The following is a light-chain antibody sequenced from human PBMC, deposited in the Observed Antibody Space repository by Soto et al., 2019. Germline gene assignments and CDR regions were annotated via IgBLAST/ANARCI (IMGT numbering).Light chain of an antibody. J-gene: IGLJ1*01. V-gene: IGLV1-40*01. CDR1: SSNIGAGYD. CDR2: GNS. Sequence: QSVLTQPPSVSGALGQKVTISCTGSSSNIGAGYDVNWYHQLPGTAPKLLTHGNSNRPSGVPDRFSGSKSGTSASLAITGLQAEDEADYYCAAWDDTLSGPVFGTGTKVTVL. CDR3: AAWDDTLSGPV.